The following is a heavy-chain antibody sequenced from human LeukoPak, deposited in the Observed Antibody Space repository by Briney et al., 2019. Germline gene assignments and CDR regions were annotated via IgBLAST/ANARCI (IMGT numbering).Heavy chain of an antibody. D-gene: IGHD3-10*01. V-gene: IGHV3-15*01. CDR2: IKSKTDGGTT. Sequence: PGGSLRLSCAASGFTFSSYWMSWVRQAPGKGLEWVGRIKSKTDGGTTDYAAPVKGRFTISRDDSKNTLYLQMNSLKTEDTAVYYCTTDLRGYYYGSEEESYFDYWGQGTLVTVSS. J-gene: IGHJ4*02. CDR3: TTDLRGYYYGSEEESYFDY. CDR1: GFTFSSYW.